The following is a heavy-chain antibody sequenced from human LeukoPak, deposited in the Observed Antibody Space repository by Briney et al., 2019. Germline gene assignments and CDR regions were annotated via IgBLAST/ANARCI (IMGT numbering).Heavy chain of an antibody. Sequence: ASVEVSCKASGGTFSSYAISWVRQAPGQGLEWMGRINPNSGGTNYAQKFQGRVTMTRDTSISTAYMELSRLRSDDTAVYYCASAPQTPKPYCSGGSCYLYYYYGMDVWGQGTTVTVSS. D-gene: IGHD2-15*01. J-gene: IGHJ6*02. CDR1: GGTFSSYA. CDR3: ASAPQTPKPYCSGGSCYLYYYYGMDV. V-gene: IGHV1-2*06. CDR2: INPNSGGT.